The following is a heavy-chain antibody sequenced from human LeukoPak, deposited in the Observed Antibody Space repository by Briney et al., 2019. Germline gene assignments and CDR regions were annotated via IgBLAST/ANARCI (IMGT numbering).Heavy chain of an antibody. Sequence: PSETLSLTCGASGGSISSGGYSWSWIRQPPGKGLEWIGEINHSGSTNYNPSLKSRVTISVDTSKNQFSLKLSSVTAADTAVYYCARGAMVRGVINSWGQGTLVTVSS. D-gene: IGHD3-10*01. CDR1: GGSISSGGYS. J-gene: IGHJ4*02. CDR2: INHSGST. CDR3: ARGAMVRGVINS. V-gene: IGHV4-34*01.